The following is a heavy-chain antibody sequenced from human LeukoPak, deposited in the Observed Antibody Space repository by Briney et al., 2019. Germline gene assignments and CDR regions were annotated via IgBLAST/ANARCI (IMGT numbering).Heavy chain of an antibody. CDR3: ARDRFLWGLGNWFDL. J-gene: IGHJ5*02. CDR1: GYTFTNYG. CDR2: VSTSNPHT. V-gene: IGHV1-18*01. Sequence: GASVKVSCKTSGYTFTNYGISWVRQAPGQGLEWMGWVSTSNPHTNYAPKFRGRVIMTIDTSTTTAYLEMRSPTSDDTAVYYCARDRFLWGLGNWFDLWGQGTLVTVTS. D-gene: IGHD3-3*01.